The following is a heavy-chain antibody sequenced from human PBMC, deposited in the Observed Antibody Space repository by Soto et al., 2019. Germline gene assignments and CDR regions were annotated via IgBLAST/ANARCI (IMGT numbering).Heavy chain of an antibody. Sequence: LSLTCSVSGDSISTVDYFWAWIRQPPGQALEYIGYIYKSTTTYYNPSFESRVAISLDTSKSQFSLNVTSVTAADTAVYFCARGRYCLTGRCFPNWFDSWGQGXLVTVYS. J-gene: IGHJ5*01. CDR2: IYKSTTT. V-gene: IGHV4-30-4*01. D-gene: IGHD2-15*01. CDR3: ARGRYCLTGRCFPNWFDS. CDR1: GDSISTVDYF.